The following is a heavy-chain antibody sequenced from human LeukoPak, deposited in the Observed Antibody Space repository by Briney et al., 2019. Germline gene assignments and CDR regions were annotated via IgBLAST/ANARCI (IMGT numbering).Heavy chain of an antibody. CDR2: INSDGSST. CDR1: GFTLSSYW. D-gene: IGHD5-12*01. V-gene: IGHV3-74*01. Sequence: GGSLRLSCAASGFTLSSYWMHWVRQAPGKGLVWVTRINSDGSSTSYADSVKGRFTISRDNAKNTLYLQMNSLRAEDTAVYYCARRYSGYDLGAFDIWGQGTMVTVSS. CDR3: ARRYSGYDLGAFDI. J-gene: IGHJ3*02.